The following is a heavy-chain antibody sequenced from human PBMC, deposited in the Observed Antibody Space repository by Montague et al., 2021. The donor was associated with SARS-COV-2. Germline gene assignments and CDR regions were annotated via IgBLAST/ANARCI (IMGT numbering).Heavy chain of an antibody. D-gene: IGHD4/OR15-4a*01. CDR1: NGSISNYY. Sequence: SETLSLTCTVSNGSISNYYWNWIRQPPGKGLEWIGYIHYSGSTKYNPSLESRVIISLVTSENQFSLKLTSVTAADTAVYYCARSLLYGDLDFWGQGTLVAVSS. J-gene: IGHJ4*02. CDR3: ARSLLYGDLDF. V-gene: IGHV4-59*01. CDR2: IHYSGST.